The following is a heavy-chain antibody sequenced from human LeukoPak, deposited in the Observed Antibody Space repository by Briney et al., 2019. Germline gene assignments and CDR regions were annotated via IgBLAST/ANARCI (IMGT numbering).Heavy chain of an antibody. CDR1: GFTFSDYY. J-gene: IGHJ4*02. D-gene: IGHD4-17*01. V-gene: IGHV3-11*04. CDR3: ARGRVTTWGHYFDY. Sequence: SGGPPRLSCAASGFTFSDYYMSWIRQAPGKGLEWVSYISSSGSTIYYADSVKGRFTISRDNAKNSLYLQMNSLRAEDTAVYYCARGRVTTWGHYFDYWGQGTLVTVSS. CDR2: ISSSGSTI.